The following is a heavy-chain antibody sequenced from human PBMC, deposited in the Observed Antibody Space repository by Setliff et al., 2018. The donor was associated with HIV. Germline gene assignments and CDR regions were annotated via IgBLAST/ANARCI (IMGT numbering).Heavy chain of an antibody. CDR2: IFYDGNT. V-gene: IGHV4-30-4*01. Sequence: SETLSLTCTVSGGSISSTGYFWSWIRQPPGKGLEWIGFIFYDGNTYYMPSLKSRSAISVDASKNQFSLKLASVTAADTAVYFCARVPFGVHRYYFDSWGQGKLVTVSS. CDR1: GGSISSTGYF. D-gene: IGHD3-16*01. CDR3: ARVPFGVHRYYFDS. J-gene: IGHJ4*02.